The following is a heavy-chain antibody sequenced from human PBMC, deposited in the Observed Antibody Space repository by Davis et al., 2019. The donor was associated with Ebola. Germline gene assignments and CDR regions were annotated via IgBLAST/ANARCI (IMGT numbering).Heavy chain of an antibody. Sequence: GESLKISCAASGFTFSSYAMHWVRQAPGKGLEWVAVISYDGSNEYYADSVKARFTISRDNSKNTLYLQMNSLRAEDTAVFYCAKRATVKVAGANYYNAMDVWGKGTTVTVSS. J-gene: IGHJ6*04. CDR1: GFTFSSYA. D-gene: IGHD6-19*01. V-gene: IGHV3-30*04. CDR2: ISYDGSNE. CDR3: AKRATVKVAGANYYNAMDV.